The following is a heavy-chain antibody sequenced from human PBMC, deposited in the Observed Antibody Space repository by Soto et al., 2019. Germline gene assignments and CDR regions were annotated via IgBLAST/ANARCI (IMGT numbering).Heavy chain of an antibody. J-gene: IGHJ4*02. V-gene: IGHV3-23*01. CDR2: ISGSGDST. D-gene: IGHD1-26*01. Sequence: EVQLFESGGGLVQPGGSLRLSCAASGFTFSSYAMRWVRQAPVKGLEWVSAISGSGDSTYYADSVKGRFTISRDNSKNTLYLKMNSLRAEDTAVYYCARRGSGSYYDYWGQGTLVTVSS. CDR3: ARRGSGSYYDY. CDR1: GFTFSSYA.